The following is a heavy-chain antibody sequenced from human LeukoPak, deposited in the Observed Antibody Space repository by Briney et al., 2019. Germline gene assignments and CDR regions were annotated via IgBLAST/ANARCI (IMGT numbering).Heavy chain of an antibody. D-gene: IGHD3-10*01. J-gene: IGHJ4*02. CDR1: GFTFSSYA. CDR3: VTAAGDTYNTVFDY. CDR2: ITENGGKT. Sequence: AGGSLRLSCAASGFTFSSYAMNWVRQAPGKGLEWVSDITENGGKTYYADSVKGRFTISRDNSNNIVYLQMNSLRAEDMANYYWVTAAGDTYNTVFDYSGQGILVTASS. V-gene: IGHV3-23*01.